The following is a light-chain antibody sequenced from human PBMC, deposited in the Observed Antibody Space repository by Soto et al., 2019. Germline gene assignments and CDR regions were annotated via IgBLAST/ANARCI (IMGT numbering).Light chain of an antibody. CDR2: AAS. J-gene: IGKJ1*01. Sequence: DIQMTQSPSSLSASVGDRVTITGRASQSVNTYLHWYQQTAGKAPKLLIYAASNLQSGVPSRFSGRGSGTDFTLPVESLQTEDFATYSCQQGYSNPWTFGQGTKVDIK. CDR3: QQGYSNPWT. CDR1: QSVNTY. V-gene: IGKV1-39*01.